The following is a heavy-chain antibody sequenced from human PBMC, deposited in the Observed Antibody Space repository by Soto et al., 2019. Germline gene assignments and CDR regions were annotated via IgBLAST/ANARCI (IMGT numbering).Heavy chain of an antibody. CDR3: ARGKRGYSYGFSPSNWFDP. Sequence: SETLSLTCTVSGGSISSYYWSWIRQPPGKGLEWIGYIYYSGSTNYNPSPKSRVTISVDTSKDHSSMKLSSVTAADTAVYYCARGKRGYSYGFSPSNWFDPWGQGTLVTVSS. CDR2: IYYSGST. D-gene: IGHD5-18*01. J-gene: IGHJ5*02. CDR1: GGSISSYY. V-gene: IGHV4-59*01.